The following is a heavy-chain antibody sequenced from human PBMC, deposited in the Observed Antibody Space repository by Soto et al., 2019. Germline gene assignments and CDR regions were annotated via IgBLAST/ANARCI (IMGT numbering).Heavy chain of an antibody. D-gene: IGHD3-10*01. CDR2: IYGSGSAK. V-gene: IGHV3-23*01. J-gene: IGHJ4*02. CDR3: AKDRVPDSRWNFDY. CDR1: GFTFSTYT. Sequence: EVQLLESGGGLVQPGGALRLACAASGFTFSTYTMNWVRQAPGKGLEWVAGIYGSGSAKCYAEAMKGRVTLSRDNSNGMLYLRMTSLRPEDTAMYFCAKDRVPDSRWNFDYWGQGTLLTV.